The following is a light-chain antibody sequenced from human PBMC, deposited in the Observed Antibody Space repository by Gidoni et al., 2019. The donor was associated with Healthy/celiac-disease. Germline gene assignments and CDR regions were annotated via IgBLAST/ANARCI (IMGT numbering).Light chain of an antibody. CDR1: SSNIGSNT. CDR2: SNN. CDR3: AAWDDSLNGVV. J-gene: IGLJ2*01. V-gene: IGLV1-44*01. Sequence: QSVLTQPPPASGTPGQRVTISCSGSSSNIGSNTVNWYQQLPGTAPKLLIYSNNQRPSGVPDRCSGSKSGTSASLAISGLQSEDEADYYCAAWDDSLNGVVFGGGTKLTVL.